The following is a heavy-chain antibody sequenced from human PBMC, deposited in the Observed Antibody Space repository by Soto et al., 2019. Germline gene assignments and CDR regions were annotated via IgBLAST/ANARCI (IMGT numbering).Heavy chain of an antibody. CDR3: ARSPGSAVDRLDY. J-gene: IGHJ4*02. CDR1: GFTFSSYA. D-gene: IGHD2-15*01. V-gene: IGHV3-21*01. Sequence: GGSLRLSCAASGFTFSSYAMSWVRQAPGKGLEWVSAISGSTSYIYYADSVKGRFTISRDNAENSLYLQMNSLRAEDTAVYYCARSPGSAVDRLDYWGQGTLVTVSS. CDR2: ISGSTSYI.